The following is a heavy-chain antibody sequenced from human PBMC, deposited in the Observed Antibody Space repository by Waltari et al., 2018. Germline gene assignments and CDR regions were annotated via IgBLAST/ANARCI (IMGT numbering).Heavy chain of an antibody. D-gene: IGHD1-1*01. J-gene: IGHJ3*01. V-gene: IGHV3-23*03. CDR1: GFTVSSYA. CDR2: IYSGGST. CDR3: AASGNRSCP. Sequence: EVQLLESGGGLVQPGRSLRHSYAASGFTVSSYAMSWLRQAPVKGLEWVSVIYSGGSTYYADSVKGRFTISRDNSKNTLYLQMNSLRAEDTAVYYFAASGNRSCPWGQGTMVTVSS.